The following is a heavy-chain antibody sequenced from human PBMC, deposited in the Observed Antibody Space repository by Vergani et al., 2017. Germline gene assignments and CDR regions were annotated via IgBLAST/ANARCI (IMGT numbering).Heavy chain of an antibody. CDR3: ARRGSGWSRYFQH. V-gene: IGHV4-34*01. CDR2: INHSGST. CDR1: GGSFSGYY. D-gene: IGHD6-19*01. Sequence: QVQLQQWGAGLLKPSETLSLTCAVSGGSFSGYYWSWIRQPPGKGLEWIGEINHSGSTNYNPSLKSRVTISVDTSKSQFSLKLSSVTAADTAVYYCARRGSGWSRYFQHWGQGTLVTVSS. J-gene: IGHJ1*01.